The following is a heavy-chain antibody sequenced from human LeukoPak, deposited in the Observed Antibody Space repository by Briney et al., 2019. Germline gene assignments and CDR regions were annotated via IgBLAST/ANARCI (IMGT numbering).Heavy chain of an antibody. J-gene: IGHJ5*02. D-gene: IGHD3-22*01. CDR3: AKGSSGYFADL. CDR2: ISNDGGGT. V-gene: IGHV3-23*01. Sequence: GGSLRLSCTASGFIFNNFGLMWVRRAPGRGVEGVSAISNDGGGTTYADFVKGRFTISRDNSKNTLFLQMNSLRAEDTALYYCAKGSSGYFADLWGQGTLVTVSS. CDR1: GFIFNNFG.